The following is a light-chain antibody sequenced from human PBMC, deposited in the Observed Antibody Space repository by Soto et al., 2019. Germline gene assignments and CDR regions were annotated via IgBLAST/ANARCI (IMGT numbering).Light chain of an antibody. V-gene: IGKV3-11*01. Sequence: EIVLTQSPATLSFFPGERATLSCRASQSVSSYLVWYQQKRGQAPRLLIYDASNRATGIPARFSGSGSGTDFTLTISSLEPEDFAVYYCQQRSTWSLTFGGGTKVEIK. J-gene: IGKJ4*01. CDR3: QQRSTWSLT. CDR1: QSVSSY. CDR2: DAS.